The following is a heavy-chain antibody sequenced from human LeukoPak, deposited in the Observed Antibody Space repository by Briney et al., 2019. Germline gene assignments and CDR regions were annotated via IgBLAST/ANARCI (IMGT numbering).Heavy chain of an antibody. CDR3: ARLTSSSAYFDS. J-gene: IGHJ4*02. CDR1: ASSFSNYW. V-gene: IGHV5-51*01. CDR2: IYPGDSDT. D-gene: IGHD6-6*01. Sequence: RGKSLQISCQGSASSFSNYWIAWVRQPPGKGLEWMGIIYPGDSDTRYSPSFQGQVTISDDTSISTAYLQWSSLKASDTAMYYCARLTSSSAYFDSWGQGTLVTVS.